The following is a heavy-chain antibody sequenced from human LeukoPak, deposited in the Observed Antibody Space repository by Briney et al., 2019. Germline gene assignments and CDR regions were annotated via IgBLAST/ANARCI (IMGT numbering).Heavy chain of an antibody. V-gene: IGHV1-18*01. CDR1: GYTFTSYG. CDR3: ARDLMWVNYDSSGYPIY. CDR2: ISAYNGNT. Sequence: ASVKVSCKASGYTFTSYGISWVRQAPGQGLEWMGWISAYNGNTNYAQKLQGRVTMTTDTSTSTAYMELRSLRSDDTAVYYCARDLMWVNYDSSGYPIYWGQGTLVTGSS. D-gene: IGHD3-22*01. J-gene: IGHJ4*02.